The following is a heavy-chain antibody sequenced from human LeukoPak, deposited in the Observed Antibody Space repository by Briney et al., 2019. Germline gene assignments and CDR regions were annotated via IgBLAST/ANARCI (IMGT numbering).Heavy chain of an antibody. Sequence: GGSLRLSCAASGFTFSSYSMSWVRQAPGKGLEWVSAISGSGGSTYYADSVKGRFTNSRDNSKNTLYLQMNSLRAEDTAVYYCALEYCSSTSCYSWDAFDIWGQGTMVTVSS. CDR3: ALEYCSSTSCYSWDAFDI. D-gene: IGHD2-2*01. J-gene: IGHJ3*02. V-gene: IGHV3-23*01. CDR1: GFTFSSYS. CDR2: ISGSGGST.